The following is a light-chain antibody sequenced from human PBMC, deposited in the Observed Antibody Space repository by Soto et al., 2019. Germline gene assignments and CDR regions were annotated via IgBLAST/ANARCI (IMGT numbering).Light chain of an antibody. CDR1: QSLLHSNGYNY. J-gene: IGKJ2*01. CDR2: LGS. V-gene: IGKV2-28*01. CDR3: LQALQTPYT. Sequence: DIVMTQSPLSLPVTPGEPASISCRSSQSLLHSNGYNYLGWYLQKPGQSPQLLIYLGSNRASGVPERFSGGGSGTDFTLKISRVEAEDVGVYYCLQALQTPYTFGQGTKLEI.